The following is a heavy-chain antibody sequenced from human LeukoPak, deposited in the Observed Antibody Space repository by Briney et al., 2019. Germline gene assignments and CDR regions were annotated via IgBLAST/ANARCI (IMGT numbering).Heavy chain of an antibody. Sequence: ASVKVSCKASGYTFTSYGIAWVRQATGQGLEWMGWMSPDSGYTGYAQTFQGRVSLTRNTSVSTAIMELSSLRSEDTAVYYCEIYTGYDSFWGQGTLVTVSS. J-gene: IGHJ4*02. V-gene: IGHV1-8*01. CDR2: MSPDSGYT. CDR1: GYTFTSYG. D-gene: IGHD5-12*01. CDR3: EIYTGYDSF.